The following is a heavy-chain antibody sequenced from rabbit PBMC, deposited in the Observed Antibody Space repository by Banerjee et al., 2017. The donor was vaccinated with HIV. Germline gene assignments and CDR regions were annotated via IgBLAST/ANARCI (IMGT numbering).Heavy chain of an antibody. CDR2: IYAGSSDIT. J-gene: IGHJ4*01. V-gene: IGHV1S45*01. D-gene: IGHD4-1*01. Sequence: QEQLEESGGDLVKPEGSLTLTCTASGFSFSNGYVMCWVRQAPGKGLEWIACIYAGSSDITDYANWAKGRFTISKTSSTTVTLQMTSLTAADTATYFCARDLAGVIGWNFNLWGQGTLVTVS. CDR1: GFSFSNGYV. CDR3: ARDLAGVIGWNFNL.